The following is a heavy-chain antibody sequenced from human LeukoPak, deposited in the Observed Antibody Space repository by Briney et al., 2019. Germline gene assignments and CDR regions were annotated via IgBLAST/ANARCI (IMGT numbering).Heavy chain of an antibody. D-gene: IGHD1-26*01. CDR1: GGTFSSYA. CDR3: ARGIGGSYYYFDY. J-gene: IGHJ4*02. Sequence: VASVKVSCKASGGTFSSYAISWVRQAPGQGLEWMGGIIPIFGTANYAQKFQGRVTITPDESTNTDYMEPSSLRSEDTAVYYCARGIGGSYYYFDYWGQGTLVTVST. CDR2: IIPIFGTA. V-gene: IGHV1-69*13.